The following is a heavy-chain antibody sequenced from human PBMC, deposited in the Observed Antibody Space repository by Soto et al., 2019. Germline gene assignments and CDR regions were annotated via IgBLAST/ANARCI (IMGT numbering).Heavy chain of an antibody. CDR2: ISSSGSTI. CDR1: GFTFSDYY. J-gene: IGHJ4*02. CDR3: ARFRRYYYGSGSPTYFDY. V-gene: IGHV3-11*01. D-gene: IGHD3-10*01. Sequence: QVQLVESGGGLVKPGGSLRLSCAASGFTFSDYYMSWIRQAPGKGLEWVSYISSSGSTIYYADSVKGRFTISRDNAKNSLYLQRNSLRAQDTAVHYCARFRRYYYGSGSPTYFDYWGQGTLVTVSS.